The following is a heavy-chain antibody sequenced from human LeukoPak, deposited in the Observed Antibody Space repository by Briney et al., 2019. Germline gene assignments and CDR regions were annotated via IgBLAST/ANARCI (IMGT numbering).Heavy chain of an antibody. Sequence: SETLSLTCTVSGGSISSYYWSWIRQPAGKGLEWIGRIYTSGSTNYNPSLKSRVTMSVDTSENQFSLKLSSVTAADTAVYYCARASGSGSYSISYFDYWGQGTLVTVSS. CDR2: IYTSGST. CDR1: GGSISSYY. J-gene: IGHJ4*02. CDR3: ARASGSGSYSISYFDY. V-gene: IGHV4-4*07. D-gene: IGHD3-10*01.